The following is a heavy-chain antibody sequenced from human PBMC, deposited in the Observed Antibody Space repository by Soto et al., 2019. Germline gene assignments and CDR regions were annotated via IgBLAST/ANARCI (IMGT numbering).Heavy chain of an antibody. CDR2: ISGYNGNT. V-gene: IGHV1-18*01. CDR1: GYTFSNYG. Sequence: QVQLVQSGAEVKKPGASVTVSCKTSGYTFSNYGINWVRQAPGQGLEWMGWISGYNGNTNYVQTVQGRVTMTTDTSPGKVYMELRSLKSDDTAIYYCSRFIMVGGWFDPNYYHGMDVWGQGTTVTVSS. CDR3: SRFIMVGGWFDPNYYHGMDV. D-gene: IGHD6-19*01. J-gene: IGHJ6*02.